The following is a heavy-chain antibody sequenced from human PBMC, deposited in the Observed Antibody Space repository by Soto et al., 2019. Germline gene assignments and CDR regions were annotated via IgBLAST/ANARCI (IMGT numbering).Heavy chain of an antibody. Sequence: GGSLRLSCAASGFTFSDHSMEWVRQAPGRGLEWVGRSRNKAKGYTTEYAASVKGRYTVSRDDSQDSLYLQMNSLKTEDTAVYYCARKGLAAGDWYFDLWGRGTLVTVSS. CDR2: SRNKAKGYTT. J-gene: IGHJ2*01. CDR1: GFTFSDHS. CDR3: ARKGLAAGDWYFDL. D-gene: IGHD3-16*01. V-gene: IGHV3-72*01.